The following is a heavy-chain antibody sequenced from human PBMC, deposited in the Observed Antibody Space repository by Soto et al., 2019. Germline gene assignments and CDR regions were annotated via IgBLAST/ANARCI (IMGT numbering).Heavy chain of an antibody. CDR1: GFTFSSYA. J-gene: IGHJ6*02. CDR3: ARDNWNPYYYYGMDV. D-gene: IGHD1-20*01. V-gene: IGHV3-30-3*01. Sequence: PGVSLRLSCSASGFTFSSYAMHWVRQAPGKGLEWVAVISYDGSNKYYADSVKGRFTISRDNSKNTLYLQMNSLRAEDTAVYYCARDNWNPYYYYGMDVWGQGTTVTVSS. CDR2: ISYDGSNK.